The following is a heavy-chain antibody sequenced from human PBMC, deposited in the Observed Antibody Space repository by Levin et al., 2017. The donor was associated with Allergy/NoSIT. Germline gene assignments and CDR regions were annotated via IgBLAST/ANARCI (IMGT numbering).Heavy chain of an antibody. CDR3: ARGLSGGYCQG. J-gene: IGHJ4*02. V-gene: IGHV1-18*01. Sequence: GESLKISCKASGYTFTSYGISWVRQAPGQGLEWMGWISAYNGNTNYAQKLQGRVTMTTDTSTSTAYMELRSLRSDDTAVYYCARGLSGGYCQGWGQGTLVTVSS. D-gene: IGHD1-26*01. CDR1: GYTFTSYG. CDR2: ISAYNGNT.